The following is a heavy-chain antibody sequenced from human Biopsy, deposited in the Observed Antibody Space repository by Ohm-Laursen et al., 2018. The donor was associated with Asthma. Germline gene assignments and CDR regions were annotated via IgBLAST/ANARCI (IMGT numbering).Heavy chain of an antibody. CDR3: ARIKIRIGAGTDRYFDL. D-gene: IGHD3-16*01. Sequence: SVKVSCKASGYPFTNYYVHWVRQAPGQGLEWMGRIDPNSGGTNYAQKFLGRVTMTRDTSVNTAFMVLSRLRSDDTAVYYCARIKIRIGAGTDRYFDLWGRGTLVTVSS. V-gene: IGHV1-2*06. CDR2: IDPNSGGT. J-gene: IGHJ2*01. CDR1: GYPFTNYY.